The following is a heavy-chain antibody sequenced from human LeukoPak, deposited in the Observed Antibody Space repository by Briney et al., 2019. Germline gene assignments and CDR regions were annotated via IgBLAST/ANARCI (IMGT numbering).Heavy chain of an antibody. CDR1: SASLSGYY. CDR3: ARGLASSGP. Sequence: SETLSLTCAVYSASLSGYYWSWIRQPPGKGLEWIGEINHSGSTNYNPSLKSRVTISVDTSKNQFSLKLSSVTAADTAVYYCARGLASSGPWGQGTLVTVSS. D-gene: IGHD3-22*01. J-gene: IGHJ5*02. CDR2: INHSGST. V-gene: IGHV4-34*01.